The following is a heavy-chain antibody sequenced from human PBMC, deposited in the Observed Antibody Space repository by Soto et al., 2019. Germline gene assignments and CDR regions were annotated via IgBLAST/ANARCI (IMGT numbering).Heavy chain of an antibody. Sequence: PGGSLRLSCAASGFTFRNYGMNWVRQAPGKGLEWVSYIGIGSRTKYYADSVKGRFTISRDNAKNSLYLQMNSLRVDDTAIYYSVRDAVVSGVDYFDFSGQGTLVTVSS. D-gene: IGHD2-8*01. CDR3: VRDAVVSGVDYFDF. CDR1: GFTFRNYG. CDR2: IGIGSRTK. J-gene: IGHJ4*02. V-gene: IGHV3-48*01.